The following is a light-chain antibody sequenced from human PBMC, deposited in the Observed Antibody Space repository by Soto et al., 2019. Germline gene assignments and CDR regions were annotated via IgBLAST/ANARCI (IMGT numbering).Light chain of an antibody. Sequence: IQKTQSPSTLSASVGDRVTITCRASQNIKNWLAWYQQKPGKVPKLLIYTASTLESGVPSRFSGSGSGTEFTLTISSLQPDDFATYYCQQYNSYSRGTFGQGTKVEIK. J-gene: IGKJ1*01. V-gene: IGKV1-5*03. CDR1: QNIKNW. CDR3: QQYNSYSRGT. CDR2: TAS.